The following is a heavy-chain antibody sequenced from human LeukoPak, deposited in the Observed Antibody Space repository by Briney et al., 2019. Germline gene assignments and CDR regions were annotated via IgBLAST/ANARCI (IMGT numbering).Heavy chain of an antibody. V-gene: IGHV3-53*01. CDR3: ASSFSYCSGGSCYSRPYYYGMDV. D-gene: IGHD2-15*01. CDR2: IYSGGST. Sequence: GGSLRLSCAASGFTFSSYSMNWVRQAPGKGLEWVSVIYSGGSTYYADSVKGRFTISRDNSKNTLYLQMNSLRAEDTAVYYCASSFSYCSGGSCYSRPYYYGMDVWGQGTTVTVSS. J-gene: IGHJ6*02. CDR1: GFTFSSYS.